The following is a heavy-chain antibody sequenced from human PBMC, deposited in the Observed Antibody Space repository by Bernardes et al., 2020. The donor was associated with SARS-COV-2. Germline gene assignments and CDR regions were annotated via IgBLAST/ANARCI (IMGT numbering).Heavy chain of an antibody. CDR1: GGSFSGYY. D-gene: IGHD2-2*01. Sequence: SETLSLTCAVYGGSFSGYYWSWIRQPPGKGLEWIGEINHSGSTNYNPSLKSRVTISVDTSKNLFSLKVTPVTAADTAVYYCARGGSPRWGSTSCYSCDSGYWFHPWGQGTLVTVSS. CDR3: ARGGSPRWGSTSCYSCDSGYWFHP. CDR2: INHSGST. J-gene: IGHJ5*02. V-gene: IGHV4-34*01.